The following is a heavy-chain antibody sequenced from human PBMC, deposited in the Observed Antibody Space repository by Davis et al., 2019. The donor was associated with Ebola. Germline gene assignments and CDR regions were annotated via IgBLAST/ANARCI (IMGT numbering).Heavy chain of an antibody. CDR2: INWNGGST. V-gene: IGHV3-20*01. CDR3: AREKEYYDILTGYYLRVYYFDY. J-gene: IGHJ4*02. Sequence: GESLKISCAASGFTFDDYGMSWVRQAPGKGLEWVSGINWNGGSTGYADSVKGRFTISRDNAKNSLYLQMNSLRAEDTALYHCAREKEYYDILTGYYLRVYYFDYWGQGTLVTASS. CDR1: GFTFDDYG. D-gene: IGHD3-9*01.